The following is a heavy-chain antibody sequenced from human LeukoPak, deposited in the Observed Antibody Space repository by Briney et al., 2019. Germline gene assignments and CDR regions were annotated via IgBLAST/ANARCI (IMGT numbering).Heavy chain of an antibody. J-gene: IGHJ4*02. CDR3: ARGSGDYYDSSGLDY. Sequence: SVKVSCKASGYTFTGYYMHWVRQAPGQGLEWMGGIIPIFGTANYAQKFQGRVTITADESTSTAYMELSSLRSEDTAVYYCARGSGDYYDSSGLDYWGQGTLVTVSS. CDR1: GYTFTGYY. D-gene: IGHD3-22*01. CDR2: IIPIFGTA. V-gene: IGHV1-69*13.